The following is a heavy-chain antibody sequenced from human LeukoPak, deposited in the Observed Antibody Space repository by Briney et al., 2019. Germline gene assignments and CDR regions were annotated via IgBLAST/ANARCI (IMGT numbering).Heavy chain of an antibody. CDR2: ISSSGST. D-gene: IGHD3-22*01. Sequence: PSGTLSLTCAVSGDSISSGDYYWSWIRQPAGKGLEWIGRISSSGSTNYNPSLKSRVTISVDTSKNQFSLKLSSVTAADTAVYFCARGPYSYDSSGAFDIWGQGTMVTVSS. CDR3: ARGPYSYDSSGAFDI. J-gene: IGHJ3*02. CDR1: GDSISSGDYY. V-gene: IGHV4-61*02.